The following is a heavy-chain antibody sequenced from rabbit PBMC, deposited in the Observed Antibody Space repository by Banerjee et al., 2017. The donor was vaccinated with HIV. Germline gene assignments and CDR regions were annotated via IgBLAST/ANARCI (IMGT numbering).Heavy chain of an antibody. CDR3: DGGSSWNFNL. Sequence: QEQLEESGGDLVKPEGSLTLTCTASGFSFNNNYVMCWVRQAPGKGLEWIACIYTGSGSAYYASWVISRFTISSDHAQNTVDLQMNSLTAADTATYFCDGGSSWNFNLWGPGTLVTVS. J-gene: IGHJ4*01. V-gene: IGHV1S45*01. CDR2: IYTGSGSA. D-gene: IGHD8-1*01. CDR1: GFSFNNNYV.